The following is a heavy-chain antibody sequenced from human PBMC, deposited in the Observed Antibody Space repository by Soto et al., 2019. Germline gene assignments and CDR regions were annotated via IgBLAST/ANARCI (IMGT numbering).Heavy chain of an antibody. Sequence: SETLSLTCAVYGVSFSGYYWSWIRQPPGKGLEWIGEINHSGSTNYNPSLKSRVTISVDTSKNQFSLKLSFVTAADTAVYYCARVVGYCSSTSCQNYYYYYGMDVWGQGTTVTVSS. J-gene: IGHJ6*02. V-gene: IGHV4-34*01. CDR2: INHSGST. CDR1: GVSFSGYY. D-gene: IGHD2-2*01. CDR3: ARVVGYCSSTSCQNYYYYYGMDV.